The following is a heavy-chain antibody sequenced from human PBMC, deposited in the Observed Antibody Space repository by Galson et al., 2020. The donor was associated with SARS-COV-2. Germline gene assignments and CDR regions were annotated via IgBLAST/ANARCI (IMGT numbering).Heavy chain of an antibody. CDR3: ARLPVVRGVDS. CDR2: LYYGGNT. J-gene: IGHJ4*02. D-gene: IGHD3-10*01. V-gene: IGHV4-59*08. CDR1: GGSISTYY. Sequence: ASETLSLTCTVSGGSISTYYWSWIWQPPGKGLEWIGYLYYGGNTNYNPSLQSRVTISVDTSKSQFSLKLNSVTAADTAVYYCARLPVVRGVDSWGQGILVTVTS.